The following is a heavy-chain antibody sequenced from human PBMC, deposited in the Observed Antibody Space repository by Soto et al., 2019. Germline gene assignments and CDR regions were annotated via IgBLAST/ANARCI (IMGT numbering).Heavy chain of an antibody. CDR2: ISNSGDST. Sequence: GGSLRLCCAASGFTFSSYAMHWVRQAPGKGLEWVAAISNSGDSTYYAESVRGRFTISRDNSINTLYLHLRSLRPEDTAVYYCAHPRGYGVFDAVDIWGQGTMDTVSS. V-gene: IGHV3-23*01. D-gene: IGHD4-17*01. CDR3: AHPRGYGVFDAVDI. CDR1: GFTFSSYA. J-gene: IGHJ3*02.